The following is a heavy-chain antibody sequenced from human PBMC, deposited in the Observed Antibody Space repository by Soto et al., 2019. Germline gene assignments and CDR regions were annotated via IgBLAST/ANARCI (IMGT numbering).Heavy chain of an antibody. V-gene: IGHV4-39*01. Sequence: SETLSLTCTVSGGSISSSSYYWGWIRQAPGKGLEWIGSVYHTGTTYYNPSLKGRLIISVDTSKNQFSLKLSSVTAADTAVYYCAGSLRYGYYYYYGMDVWGQGTTVTVSS. CDR3: AGSLRYGYYYYYGMDV. D-gene: IGHD1-20*01. J-gene: IGHJ6*02. CDR1: GGSISSSSYY. CDR2: VYHTGTT.